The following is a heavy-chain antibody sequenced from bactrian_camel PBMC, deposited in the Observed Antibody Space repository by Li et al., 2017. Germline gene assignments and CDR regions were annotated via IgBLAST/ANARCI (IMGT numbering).Heavy chain of an antibody. J-gene: IGHJ6*01. CDR2: TYIGGGYP. V-gene: IGHV3S63*01. CDR3: AAAPAPIWDDKLQAHDFGY. Sequence: HVQLVESGGTSVQSGGSLRLSCALSGFTLQYYCMGWFRQTPEKEREGVAATYIGGGYPYYDDSVKGRFTISPDRAKGTVYLQMNDLKPEDTAMYYCAAAPAPIWDDKLQAHDFGYWGQGTQVTVS. D-gene: IGHD5*01. CDR1: GFTLQYYC.